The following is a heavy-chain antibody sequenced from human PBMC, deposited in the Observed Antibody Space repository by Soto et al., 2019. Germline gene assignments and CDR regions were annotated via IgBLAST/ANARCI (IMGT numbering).Heavy chain of an antibody. CDR3: AKDLGITIFDYYGMDV. V-gene: IGHV3-30*18. Sequence: GGSLRLSCAASGFTFSSYGMHWVRQAPGKGLGWVAVISYDGSNKYCADSVKGRFTVSRDNSKNTLYLQMNSLRAEDTAVYYCAKDLGITIFDYYGMDVWGQGTTVTVSS. CDR2: ISYDGSNK. J-gene: IGHJ6*02. CDR1: GFTFSSYG. D-gene: IGHD3-3*01.